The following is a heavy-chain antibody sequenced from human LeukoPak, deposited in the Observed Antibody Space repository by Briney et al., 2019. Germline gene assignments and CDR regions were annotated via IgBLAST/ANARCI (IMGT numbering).Heavy chain of an antibody. Sequence: GGSLRLSCAASGFTFSSYAMSWVRQAPGKGLEWVSSISGSGGTTYSADSVKGRFTISRDNSKNTLYLQMNSLRAEDTAVYYCAKDLTAGPFYYYYYYMDVRGKGTTVTISS. CDR1: GFTFSSYA. CDR3: AKDLTAGPFYYYYYYMDV. CDR2: ISGSGGTT. J-gene: IGHJ6*03. V-gene: IGHV3-23*01. D-gene: IGHD6-13*01.